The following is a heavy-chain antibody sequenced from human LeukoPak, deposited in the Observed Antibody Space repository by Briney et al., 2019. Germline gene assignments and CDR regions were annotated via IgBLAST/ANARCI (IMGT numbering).Heavy chain of an antibody. CDR3: TVAGTGMSDY. J-gene: IGHJ4*02. Sequence: GASVKVSCKASGGTFSSYAISWVRQAPGQGLEWMGRIVPIFGIANYAQKFQGRVTITADKSTSTAYMELSSLRSEDTAVYCCTVAGTGMSDYWGQGTLVTVSS. D-gene: IGHD6-19*01. V-gene: IGHV1-69*04. CDR1: GGTFSSYA. CDR2: IVPIFGIA.